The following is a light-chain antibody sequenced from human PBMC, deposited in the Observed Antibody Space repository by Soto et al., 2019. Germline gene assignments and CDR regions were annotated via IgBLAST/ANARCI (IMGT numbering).Light chain of an antibody. CDR3: SSYTGSNALV. CDR1: SSDVGAFNY. J-gene: IGLJ2*01. Sequence: QSALTQPPSASGSPGQSVTISCTGTSSDVGAFNYVSCYQQHPVKAPKLMIYEVSKRPSGVPDRFSGSKSGNTASLTVSGLQAEAEADYYSSSYTGSNALVFGGGTKLTVL. V-gene: IGLV2-8*01. CDR2: EVS.